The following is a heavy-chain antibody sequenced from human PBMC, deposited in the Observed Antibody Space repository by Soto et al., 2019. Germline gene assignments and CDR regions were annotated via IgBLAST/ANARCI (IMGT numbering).Heavy chain of an antibody. CDR1: GFTFSSYA. D-gene: IGHD6-13*01. V-gene: IGHV3-30-3*01. J-gene: IGHJ6*02. CDR2: ISYDGGNK. CDR3: ARSPPGIIAAAGDLYYYGMDV. Sequence: GGSLRLSCAASGFTFSSYAMHWVRQAPGKGLEWVAVISYDGGNKYYADSVKGRFTISRDNSKNTLYLQMNSLRAEDTAVYYCARSPPGIIAAAGDLYYYGMDVWGQGTTVTVSS.